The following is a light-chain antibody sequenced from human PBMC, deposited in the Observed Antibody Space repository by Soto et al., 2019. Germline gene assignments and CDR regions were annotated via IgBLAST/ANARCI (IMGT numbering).Light chain of an antibody. J-gene: IGKJ2*01. CDR2: GAS. V-gene: IGKV3-20*01. Sequence: ESMLTQSPGTLSLSPGERATLSCRASQSVSTRYLAWYQQKPGQAPRLLIYGASISATGIPDRFSGSGSGTGLTLTITSMWREDCAVHYCYRFGCAPPAFTFGQGTKLEL. CDR3: YRFGCAPPAFT. CDR1: QSVSTRY.